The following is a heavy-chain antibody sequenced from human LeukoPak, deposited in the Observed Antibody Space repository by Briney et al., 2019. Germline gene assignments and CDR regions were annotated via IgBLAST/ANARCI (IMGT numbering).Heavy chain of an antibody. V-gene: IGHV3-30-3*01. CDR1: GFTFSSYA. CDR2: ISYDGTNK. Sequence: PGGSLRLSCAASGFTFSSYAMHWVRQAPGKGLEWVAVISYDGTNKYYADSVKGRFTISRDNSKNTLYLQMNSLSAEDTAVYYCAREDSEAFDYWGQGTLVTVSS. D-gene: IGHD1-26*01. CDR3: AREDSEAFDY. J-gene: IGHJ4*02.